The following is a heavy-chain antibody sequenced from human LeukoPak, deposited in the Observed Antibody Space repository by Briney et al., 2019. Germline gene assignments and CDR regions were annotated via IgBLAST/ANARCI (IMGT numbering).Heavy chain of an antibody. J-gene: IGHJ4*02. CDR2: ISYDGSNK. D-gene: IGHD2-15*01. Sequence: PGRSLRLSCAASGFTFSSYAMHWVRQAPGKGLEWVAVISYDGSNKYYADSVKGRFTISRDNSKNTLYLQMNSLRAEDTAVYYCARDVESILLIVVVVAATYYFDYWGQGTLVTVSS. CDR1: GFTFSSYA. V-gene: IGHV3-30-3*01. CDR3: ARDVESILLIVVVVAATYYFDY.